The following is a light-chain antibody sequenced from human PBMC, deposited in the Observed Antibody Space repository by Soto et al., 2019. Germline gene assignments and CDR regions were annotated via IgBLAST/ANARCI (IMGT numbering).Light chain of an antibody. CDR2: AAS. V-gene: IGKV3-20*01. CDR1: QSVSSTY. CDR3: QQYDSSLYS. Sequence: EVVLAQSPGTLSLSPGERATLSCRASQSVSSTYFAWYQQKPGQAPRLLMYAASRRETGIPDTFSGSGSGTDFTLTISRLEPEDFAVYYCQQYDSSLYSFGQGTKLEIK. J-gene: IGKJ2*03.